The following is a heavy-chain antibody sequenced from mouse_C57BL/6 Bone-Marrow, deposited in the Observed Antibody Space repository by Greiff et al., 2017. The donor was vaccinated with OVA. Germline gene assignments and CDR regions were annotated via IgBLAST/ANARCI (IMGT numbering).Heavy chain of an antibody. Sequence: QVQLKQPGAELVRPGSSVKLSCKASGYTFTSYWMDWVKQRPGQGLEWIGNLYPSDSETHYNQKFKDKATLTVDKSSSTAYMQLSSLTSEDSAVYYCARWGTTVVADYWGQGTTLTVSS. CDR1: GYTFTSYW. D-gene: IGHD1-1*01. CDR3: ARWGTTVVADY. V-gene: IGHV1-61*01. J-gene: IGHJ2*01. CDR2: LYPSDSET.